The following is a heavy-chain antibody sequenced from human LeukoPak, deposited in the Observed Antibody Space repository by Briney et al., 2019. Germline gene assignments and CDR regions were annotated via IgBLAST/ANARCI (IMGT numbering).Heavy chain of an antibody. V-gene: IGHV4-34*01. CDR3: ARGAHGPNAFDI. CDR2: INHSGST. Sequence: SETLSLTCAVYGGSFSGYYWSWIRQPPGKGLEWIGEINHSGSTNYNPSLKSRVTISVDTSKNQFSLKLSSVTAADTAVYYCARGAHGPNAFDIWGQGTMVTVSS. CDR1: GGSFSGYY. J-gene: IGHJ3*02.